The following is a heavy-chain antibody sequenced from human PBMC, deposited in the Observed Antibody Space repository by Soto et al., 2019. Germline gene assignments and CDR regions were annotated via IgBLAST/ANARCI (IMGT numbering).Heavy chain of an antibody. CDR3: VRDGTKTLRDWFDP. CDR2: IYATGTT. CDR1: GASISGFY. J-gene: IGHJ5*02. Sequence: LSLTCTVSGASISGFYWSWIRKSAGKGLEWIGRIYATGTTDYNPSLKSRVMMSVDTSKKQFSLKLRSVTAADTAVYYCVRDGTKTLRDWFDPWGQGISGTVSS. V-gene: IGHV4-4*07. D-gene: IGHD1-1*01.